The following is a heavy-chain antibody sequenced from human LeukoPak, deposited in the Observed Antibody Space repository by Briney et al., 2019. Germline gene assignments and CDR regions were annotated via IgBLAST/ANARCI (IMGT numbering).Heavy chain of an antibody. CDR3: ARVPSTSWDYFDY. D-gene: IGHD1-1*01. J-gene: IGHJ4*02. CDR2: INPNSGGT. Sequence: ASVKVSCKASGYTFTGYYMHWVRQAPGQGLEWMGWINPNSGGTNYAQKFQGRVTMTRDTSISTAYMELSRLRSDDTAVYYCARVPSTSWDYFDYWGQGTLVTVSS. CDR1: GYTFTGYY. V-gene: IGHV1-2*02.